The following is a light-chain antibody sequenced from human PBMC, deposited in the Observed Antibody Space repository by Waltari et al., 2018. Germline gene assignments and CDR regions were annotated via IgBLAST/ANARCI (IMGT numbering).Light chain of an antibody. J-gene: IGKJ1*01. CDR2: KAS. CDR3: QHVYGIPRT. CDR1: QAIINN. Sequence: DIHLTQSPSSLAASVGDRVTITCQASQAIINNLAWYQQKPGKVPKLLIYKASTLQGGVPSRFSGSGSGTDFTLTISSLQPEDFATYYCQHVYGIPRTLGQGTKVEIK. V-gene: IGKV1-9*01.